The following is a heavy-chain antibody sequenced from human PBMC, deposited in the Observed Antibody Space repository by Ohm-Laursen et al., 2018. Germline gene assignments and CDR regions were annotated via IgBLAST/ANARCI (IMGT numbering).Heavy chain of an antibody. CDR2: ISGSGGST. CDR1: GFTFSSYA. Sequence: GSLRLSCSASGFTFSSYAMSWVRQAPGKGLEWVSAISGSGGSTYYADSVKGRFTISRDNSKNTLYLQMNSLRAEDTAVYYCAKDGSGYFLLNQAMGAFDIWGQGTMVTVSS. V-gene: IGHV3-23*01. D-gene: IGHD3-22*01. CDR3: AKDGSGYFLLNQAMGAFDI. J-gene: IGHJ3*02.